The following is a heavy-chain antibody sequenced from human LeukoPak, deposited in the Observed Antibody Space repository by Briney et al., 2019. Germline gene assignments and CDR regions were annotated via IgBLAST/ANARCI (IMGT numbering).Heavy chain of an antibody. J-gene: IGHJ6*03. CDR2: INPNSGGT. V-gene: IGHV1-2*02. CDR3: ARSITMIVVDRGYYMDV. CDR1: GYTFTGYY. Sequence: ASVKVSCKASGYTFTGYYMHWVRQAPGQGLEWMGWINPNSGGTNYARKFQGRVTMTRDTSISTAYMELSRLRSDDTAVYYCARSITMIVVDRGYYMDVWGKGTTVTVSS. D-gene: IGHD3-22*01.